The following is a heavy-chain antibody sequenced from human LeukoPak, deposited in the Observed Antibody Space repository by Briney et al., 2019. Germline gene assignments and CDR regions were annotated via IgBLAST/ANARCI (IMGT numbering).Heavy chain of an antibody. D-gene: IGHD3-3*01. Sequence: GGSLRLCCAASGFTFSSYAMSWDRQAPGKGLEWVSAISGSGGSTYYADSVKGRFTISRDNSKNTLYLQMNSLRAEDTAVYYYAKDPGGGSDYDFWSGYYMSGYFDYWGQGTLVTVSS. J-gene: IGHJ4*02. CDR1: GFTFSSYA. CDR3: AKDPGGGSDYDFWSGYYMSGYFDY. V-gene: IGHV3-23*01. CDR2: ISGSGGST.